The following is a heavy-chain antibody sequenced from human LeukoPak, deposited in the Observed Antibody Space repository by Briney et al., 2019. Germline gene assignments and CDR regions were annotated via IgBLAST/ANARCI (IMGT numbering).Heavy chain of an antibody. CDR3: ANQYSSSWYVGGPFFDY. CDR1: GGSISSSSYY. CDR2: IYYSGST. D-gene: IGHD6-13*01. Sequence: PSETLSLTCTVSGGSISSSSYYWGWIRQPPGKGLEWIGSIYYSGSTYYNPSLKSRVTISVDTSKNQFSLKLSSVTAADTAVCYCANQYSSSWYVGGPFFDYWGQGTLVTVSS. V-gene: IGHV4-39*01. J-gene: IGHJ4*02.